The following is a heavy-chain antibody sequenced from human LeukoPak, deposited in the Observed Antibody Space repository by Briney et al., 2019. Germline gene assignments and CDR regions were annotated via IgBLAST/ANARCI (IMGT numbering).Heavy chain of an antibody. V-gene: IGHV3-74*01. CDR3: ARAPRYSSGWYFDY. J-gene: IGHJ4*02. D-gene: IGHD6-19*01. Sequence: PGGSLRLSCAASGFTFSSYWMHWVRQAPGKGLVWVSRINRDGSSTSYADSVKGRFTISRDNAKNTLYLQMNSLRAEDTAVYYCARAPRYSSGWYFDYWGQGTLVTVSS. CDR1: GFTFSSYW. CDR2: INRDGSST.